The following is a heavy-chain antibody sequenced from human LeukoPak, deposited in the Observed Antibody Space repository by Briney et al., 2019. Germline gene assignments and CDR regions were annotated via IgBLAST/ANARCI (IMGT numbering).Heavy chain of an antibody. CDR1: GGSISSGGYY. Sequence: SETLSLTCTVSGGSISSGGYYWSWIRQRPGKGLEWIGYIYYSGSTYYNPSLKSRVTISVDTSKNQFSLKLSSVTAADTAVYYCARKAITIFGVDNWFDPWGQGTLVTVSS. CDR2: IYYSGST. CDR3: ARKAITIFGVDNWFDP. D-gene: IGHD3-3*01. J-gene: IGHJ5*02. V-gene: IGHV4-31*03.